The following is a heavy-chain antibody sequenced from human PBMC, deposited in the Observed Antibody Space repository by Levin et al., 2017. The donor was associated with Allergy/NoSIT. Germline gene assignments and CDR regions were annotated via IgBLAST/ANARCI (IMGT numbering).Heavy chain of an antibody. D-gene: IGHD6-19*01. V-gene: IGHV3-23*01. J-gene: IGHJ4*02. CDR3: AKDRPPIAVAGTAGVYFDY. Sequence: GGSLRLSCAASGFTFSSYAMSWVRQAPGKGLEWVSAISGSGGSTYYADSVKGRFTISRDNSKNTLYLQMNSLRAEDTAVYYCAKDRPPIAVAGTAGVYFDYWGQGTLVTVSS. CDR2: ISGSGGST. CDR1: GFTFSSYA.